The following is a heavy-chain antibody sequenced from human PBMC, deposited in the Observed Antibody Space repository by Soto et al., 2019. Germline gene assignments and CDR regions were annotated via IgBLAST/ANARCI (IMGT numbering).Heavy chain of an antibody. D-gene: IGHD6-13*01. CDR1: GYTFTSYD. CDR2: MNPNSGNT. J-gene: IGHJ4*02. Sequence: ASVKVSCKASGYTFTSYDINWVRQATGQGLEWMGWMNPNSGNTGYAQKFRGRVTMTRNTSISTAYMELSSLRSEDTAVYYCARGLYSSSWYRRPGYFDYWGQGTLVTVSS. V-gene: IGHV1-8*01. CDR3: ARGLYSSSWYRRPGYFDY.